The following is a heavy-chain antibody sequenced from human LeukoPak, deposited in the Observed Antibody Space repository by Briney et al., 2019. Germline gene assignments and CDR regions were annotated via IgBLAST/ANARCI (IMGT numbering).Heavy chain of an antibody. CDR3: ARGTAITAGIDF. J-gene: IGHJ4*02. Sequence: GGSLRLSCTASGFAFSTYWMFWVRQAPGKGLVWVSQINPEGASTTYGDPAKGRFTASRDNAKNALHLQMNSLRVDNTAVYYCARGTAITAGIDFWGQGTLVTVSS. D-gene: IGHD6-19*01. V-gene: IGHV3-74*01. CDR2: INPEGAST. CDR1: GFAFSTYW.